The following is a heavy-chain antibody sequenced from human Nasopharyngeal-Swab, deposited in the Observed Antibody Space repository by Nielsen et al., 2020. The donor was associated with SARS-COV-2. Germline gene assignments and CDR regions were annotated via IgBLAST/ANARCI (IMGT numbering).Heavy chain of an antibody. CDR1: GYTFINYG. CDR2: SSAYNSNT. D-gene: IGHD6-19*01. CDR3: ARKRGEQWLSQFDY. J-gene: IGHJ4*02. Sequence: ASVKVSCKASGYTFINYGITWVRQAPGQGLEWMGWSSAYNSNTNYAQKFQGRVTMTTDTSTNTAYMELRSLRSDDTAVYYCARKRGEQWLSQFDYWGQGTLGTVSS. V-gene: IGHV1-18*01.